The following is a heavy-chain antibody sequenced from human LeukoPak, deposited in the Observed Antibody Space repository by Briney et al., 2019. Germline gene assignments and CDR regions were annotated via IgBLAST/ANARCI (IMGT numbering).Heavy chain of an antibody. V-gene: IGHV4-38-2*01. D-gene: IGHD3-22*01. CDR2: MYHSGTT. CDR1: GYSISSGYH. J-gene: IGHJ4*02. CDR3: ARHAFPSDSSGYYPDY. Sequence: SETLSLTCAVSGYSISSGYHWGWIRQAPGKGLEWIGNMYHSGTTYYNPSLKSRVTISVDRSKNQFSLKVTSVTAADTAVYYCARHAFPSDSSGYYPDYWGQGTLVTVSS.